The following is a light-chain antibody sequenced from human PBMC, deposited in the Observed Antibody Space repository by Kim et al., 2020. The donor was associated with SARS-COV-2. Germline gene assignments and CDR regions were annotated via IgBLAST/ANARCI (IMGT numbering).Light chain of an antibody. CDR3: QQYENSPWT. Sequence: STGERATLSFRASRSVSSMYLAWYQQKPGQAPRLLIYGASSRATGIPDRFSGSGSVTDFTLIISRLEPEDCAVYYCQQYENSPWTFGQGTKVDIK. J-gene: IGKJ1*01. CDR2: GAS. V-gene: IGKV3-20*01. CDR1: RSVSSMY.